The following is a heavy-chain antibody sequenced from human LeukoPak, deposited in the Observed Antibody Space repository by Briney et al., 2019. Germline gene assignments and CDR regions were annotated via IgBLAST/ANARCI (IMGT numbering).Heavy chain of an antibody. CDR3: ATAHYGSGVGY. V-gene: IGHV3-43*02. CDR2: ISGDGGST. Sequence: GCSLRLSCAASGFTFDDYARHWVRQAPRKGLEWVSLISGDGGSTYYADSVKGRFTISRDNSKNSLYLQMYSLRTEATALYYCATAHYGSGVGYWGQGTLVTVSS. D-gene: IGHD3-10*01. CDR1: GFTFDDYA. J-gene: IGHJ4*02.